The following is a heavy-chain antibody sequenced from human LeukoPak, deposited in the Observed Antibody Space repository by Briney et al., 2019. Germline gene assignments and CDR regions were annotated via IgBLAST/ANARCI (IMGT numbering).Heavy chain of an antibody. CDR2: IYPGDSDT. CDR3: ARGRFGELLGSPVRFDY. J-gene: IGHJ4*02. Sequence: GESLKISCKGSGYSFTSYWIGWVRQMPGKGLEWMGIIYPGDSDTRYSPSFQGQVTISADKSISTAYLQWSSLKASDTAMYYCARGRFGELLGSPVRFDYWGQGTLVTVSS. D-gene: IGHD3-10*01. V-gene: IGHV5-51*01. CDR1: GYSFTSYW.